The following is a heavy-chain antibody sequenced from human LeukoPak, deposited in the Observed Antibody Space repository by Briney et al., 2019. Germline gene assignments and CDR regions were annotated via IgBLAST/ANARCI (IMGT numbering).Heavy chain of an antibody. V-gene: IGHV3-48*01. CDR1: RFTFSSYS. J-gene: IGHJ6*04. Sequence: GGSLRLSCVASRFTFSSYSMNWVRQAPGKGLEWVSYISSSSSTIYYADSVKGRFTISRDNAKNSLYLQMNSLRAEDTAVYYCARGQVVGATFGMDVWGKGTTVTVSS. CDR3: ARGQVVGATFGMDV. D-gene: IGHD1-26*01. CDR2: ISSSSSTI.